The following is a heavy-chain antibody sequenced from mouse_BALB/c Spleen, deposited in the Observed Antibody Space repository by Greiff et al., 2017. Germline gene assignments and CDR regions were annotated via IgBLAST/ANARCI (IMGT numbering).Heavy chain of an antibody. CDR2: INPNNGGT. J-gene: IGHJ3*01. CDR3: ARWGYYGSSSFAY. Sequence: VQLKQSGPELVKPGASVKIPCKASGYTFTDYNMDWVKQSHGKSLEWIGDINPNNGGTIYNQKFKGKATLTVDKSSSTAYMELRSLTSEDTAVYYCARWGYYGSSSFAYWGQGTLVTVSA. CDR1: GYTFTDYN. D-gene: IGHD1-1*01. V-gene: IGHV1-18*01.